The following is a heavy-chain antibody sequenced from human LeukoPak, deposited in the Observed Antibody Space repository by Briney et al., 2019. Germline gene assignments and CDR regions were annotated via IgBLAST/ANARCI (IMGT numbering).Heavy chain of an antibody. Sequence: SETLSLTCAVYGGSFSGYYWSWIRQPPGKGLEWIGEINHSGSTNYNPSLKSRVTISVDTSKNQFSLKLSSVTAADTAVYYCARDAGYCSGGSCYLGLYYYYGMDVWGQGTTVTVSS. CDR1: GGSFSGYY. V-gene: IGHV4-34*01. CDR2: INHSGST. J-gene: IGHJ6*02. CDR3: ARDAGYCSGGSCYLGLYYYYGMDV. D-gene: IGHD2-15*01.